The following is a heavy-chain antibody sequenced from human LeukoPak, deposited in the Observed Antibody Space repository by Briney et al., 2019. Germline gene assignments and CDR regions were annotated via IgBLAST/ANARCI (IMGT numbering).Heavy chain of an antibody. CDR3: ARDAYGGYVYFDY. CDR2: TWYDGRNK. CDR1: GITFNA. D-gene: IGHD5-12*01. J-gene: IGHJ4*02. Sequence: GTSLRLSCAASGITFNAIHWVRQAPGQGLEWVALTWYDGRNKYYAYSVKGRFTISIDNSKNMVYLHMNSLRAEDTAVYYCARDAYGGYVYFDYWGQGTLVTVSS. V-gene: IGHV3-33*01.